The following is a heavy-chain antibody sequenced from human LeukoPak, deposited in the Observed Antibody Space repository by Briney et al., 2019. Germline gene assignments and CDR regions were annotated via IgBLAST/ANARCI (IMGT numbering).Heavy chain of an antibody. J-gene: IGHJ4*02. CDR3: AKDNHGDYEGQIDY. Sequence: GGSLRLSCAASGFTFDNYAMHWVRQAPGKGLEWVSGISWNSGSIGYADSVKGRFTISRDNAKNSLYLQMNSLRAEDTALYYCAKDNHGDYEGQIDYWGQGTLVTVSS. D-gene: IGHD4-17*01. V-gene: IGHV3-9*01. CDR2: ISWNSGSI. CDR1: GFTFDNYA.